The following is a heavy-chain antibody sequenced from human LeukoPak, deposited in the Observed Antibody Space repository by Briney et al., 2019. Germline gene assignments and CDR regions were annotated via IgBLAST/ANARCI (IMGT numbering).Heavy chain of an antibody. D-gene: IGHD2/OR15-2a*01. CDR2: IYSGGST. J-gene: IGHJ5*02. CDR3: AKGGHASFYDR. CDR1: GFTVSSNY. V-gene: IGHV3-53*01. Sequence: GGSLRLSCAASGFTVSSNYMSWVRQAPGKGLEWVSVIYSGGSTFYADSAKGRFTISRDNSRNTHYLQINSLRGEDTAVYYCAKGGHASFYDRWGQGTLVTVSS.